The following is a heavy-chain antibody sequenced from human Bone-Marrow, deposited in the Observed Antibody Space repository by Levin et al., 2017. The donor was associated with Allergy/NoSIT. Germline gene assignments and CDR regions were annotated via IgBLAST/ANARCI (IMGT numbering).Heavy chain of an antibody. V-gene: IGHV4-30-4*01. J-gene: IGHJ4*02. Sequence: SETLSLTCSVSGGSISSGDYNWSWIRQPPGKGLEWIGYIHFSGNTYYNPSFKSRVTISGDTSKNQFSLKLSSVTAADTAVYYCARDYRTPRGYIYGLDYWGQGTLVTVSS. CDR2: IHFSGNT. CDR3: ARDYRTPRGYIYGLDY. CDR1: GGSISSGDYN. D-gene: IGHD5-18*01.